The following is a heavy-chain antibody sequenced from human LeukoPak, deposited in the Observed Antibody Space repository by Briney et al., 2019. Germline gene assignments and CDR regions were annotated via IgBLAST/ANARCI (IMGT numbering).Heavy chain of an antibody. V-gene: IGHV1-2*02. J-gene: IGHJ4*02. CDR3: ARPNFLYCSSTTCLFDY. CDR2: INPNDGDT. CDR1: GYTFTDYY. D-gene: IGHD2-2*01. Sequence: ASVKVSCKASGYTFTDYYMHWVRQAPGQGFEWMGWINPNDGDTNYAQKFRGRVTMTRDTSISTAHMEVSRMRSDDTAVYYCARPNFLYCSSTTCLFDYWGQGTLVTVSS.